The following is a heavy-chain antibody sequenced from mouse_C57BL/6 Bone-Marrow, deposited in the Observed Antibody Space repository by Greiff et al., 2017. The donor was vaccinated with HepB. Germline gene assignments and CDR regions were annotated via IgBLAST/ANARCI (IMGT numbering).Heavy chain of an antibody. D-gene: IGHD1-1*01. CDR3: AREDYGSSPLYAMDY. V-gene: IGHV1-64*01. CDR2: IHPNSGST. CDR1: GYTFTSYW. J-gene: IGHJ4*01. Sequence: QVQLQQSGAELVKPGASVKLSCKASGYTFTSYWMHWVKQRPGQGLEWIGMIHPNSGSTNYNEKFKSKATLTVDKSSSTAYMQLSSLTSEDSAVYYCAREDYGSSPLYAMDYWGQGTSVTVSS.